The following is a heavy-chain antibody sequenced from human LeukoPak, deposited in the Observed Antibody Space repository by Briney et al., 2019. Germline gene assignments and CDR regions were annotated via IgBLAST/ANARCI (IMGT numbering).Heavy chain of an antibody. CDR1: GGPITTYY. J-gene: IGHJ4*02. CDR2: LYSSGTT. Sequence: PSETLSLTCTVSGGPITTYYWSWIRQPAGKGLEWIGRLYSSGTTNYNPSLKSRITMSLDTSKSQFSLRLSSVTAADTAVYYCVRGSSTVTTEEDYWGQGILVTVSP. V-gene: IGHV4-4*07. CDR3: VRGSSTVTTEEDY. D-gene: IGHD4-17*01.